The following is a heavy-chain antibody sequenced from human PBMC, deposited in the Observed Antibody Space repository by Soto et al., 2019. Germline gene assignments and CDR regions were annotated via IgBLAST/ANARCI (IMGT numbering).Heavy chain of an antibody. D-gene: IGHD6-6*01. CDR3: ARLGSGSSLVY. Sequence: QVQLQESGPGLVKPSETLTLICNVSGDSMSGYYGGWVRQPAGQGLEWIGRVYSSGVANYNPSLASRVTMSIDTSKNQFSLSLRSVTAADTAVYFCARLGSGSSLVYWGQGIPVTVSS. CDR2: VYSSGVA. J-gene: IGHJ4*02. CDR1: GDSMSGYY. V-gene: IGHV4-4*07.